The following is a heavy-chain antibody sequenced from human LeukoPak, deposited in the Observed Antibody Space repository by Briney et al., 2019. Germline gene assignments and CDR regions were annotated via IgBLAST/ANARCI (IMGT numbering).Heavy chain of an antibody. CDR3: ARAYYYDSGRVGGYAFDI. D-gene: IGHD3-22*01. CDR1: GYTFTDFY. V-gene: IGHV1-69-2*01. CDR2: VDPEDGKT. J-gene: IGHJ3*02. Sequence: ASVKVSCKVSGYTFTDFYMHWVQQAPGKGLEWMGLVDPEDGKTIYAEKFQGRITITADTSTDTVYMELRSLRSEDTAVYYCARAYYYDSGRVGGYAFDIWGQGTMVTVSS.